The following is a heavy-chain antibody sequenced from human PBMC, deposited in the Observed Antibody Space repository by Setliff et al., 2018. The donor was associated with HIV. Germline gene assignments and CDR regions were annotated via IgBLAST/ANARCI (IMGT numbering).Heavy chain of an antibody. CDR3: ERDNFVPGLYYMDV. D-gene: IGHD3-10*02. CDR2: INHSGSI. J-gene: IGHJ6*03. Sequence: SETLSLTCAVYGVPFSGYYWNWIRQPPGKGLEWIGEINHSGSINYNPSLKSRVTISVDTSKNQFSLKLSSVTAADTAIYYCERDNFVPGLYYMDVWGKGTTVTVSS. V-gene: IGHV4-34*01. CDR1: GVPFSGYY.